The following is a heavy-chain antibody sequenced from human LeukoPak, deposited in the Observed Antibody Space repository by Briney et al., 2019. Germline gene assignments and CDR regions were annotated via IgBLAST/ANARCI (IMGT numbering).Heavy chain of an antibody. J-gene: IGHJ4*02. D-gene: IGHD3-16*01. CDR2: ITSSGDDT. V-gene: IGHV3-23*01. Sequence: PGGSLRLSCAASGLNLNTYAMSWVRQAPGEGLEWVSSITSSGDDTFYAESVEGWFTISRDNSRNTLYLHMNSLGVEDTALYYCVSDWGLDYWGQGTLIIVSS. CDR3: VSDWGLDY. CDR1: GLNLNTYA.